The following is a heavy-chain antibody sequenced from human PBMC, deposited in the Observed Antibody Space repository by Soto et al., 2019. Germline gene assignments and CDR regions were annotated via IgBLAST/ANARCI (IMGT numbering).Heavy chain of an antibody. D-gene: IGHD3-22*01. V-gene: IGHV4-31*03. CDR3: ARVWGSSGPNFDY. Sequence: QVQLQESGPGLVKPSQTLSLTCTVSGGSISSGGYYWSWIRQHPGKGLVWIGYIYYSGSTYYNSSLKSRVTMSVATSKNQFSLKLSSLPAADTAVYYCARVWGSSGPNFDYWGQGTLVTVSS. CDR2: IYYSGST. J-gene: IGHJ4*02. CDR1: GGSISSGGYY.